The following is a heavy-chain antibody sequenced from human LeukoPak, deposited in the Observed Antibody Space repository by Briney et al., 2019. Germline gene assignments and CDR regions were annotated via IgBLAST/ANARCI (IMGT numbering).Heavy chain of an antibody. Sequence: ASVKVSCKASGYTFTANYIHWVRQAPGQGLEWVGRIHPKSGGANYAQKFRDRVTLTRDTSINTAYMELSGLRSDDAAVYYCARESAVAGTSRGDYFDYWGQGTLVTVSS. V-gene: IGHV1-2*06. CDR3: ARESAVAGTSRGDYFDY. CDR1: GYTFTANY. D-gene: IGHD6-19*01. J-gene: IGHJ4*02. CDR2: IHPKSGGA.